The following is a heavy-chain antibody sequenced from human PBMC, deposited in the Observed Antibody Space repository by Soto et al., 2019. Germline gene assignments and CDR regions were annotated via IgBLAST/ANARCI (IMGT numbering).Heavy chain of an antibody. CDR3: ASKGQVVPLPDF. D-gene: IGHD6-13*01. CDR2: IYYSGST. Sequence: SETLSLTCTVSGGSISYYYWSWIRQPPGKGLEWIGYIYYSGSTNYNPSLKSRVTISVDTSKNQFSLKLSSVTAADTAVYYCASKGQVVPLPDFWGQETLVTVSS. CDR1: GGSISYYY. V-gene: IGHV4-59*01. J-gene: IGHJ4*02.